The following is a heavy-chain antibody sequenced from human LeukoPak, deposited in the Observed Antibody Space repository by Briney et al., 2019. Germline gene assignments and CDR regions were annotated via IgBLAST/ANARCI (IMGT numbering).Heavy chain of an antibody. Sequence: GGSLRLSCAASGFTFSNSALSWVRQAPGKGLEWVSTISNSDDSTYYADSVKGRFTISRDNSENTLFLRMNSLRAEDTAVYYCAKATGYLLWGQGTLVIVSS. CDR3: AKATGYLL. J-gene: IGHJ4*02. CDR1: GFTFSNSA. D-gene: IGHD1-14*01. CDR2: ISNSDDST. V-gene: IGHV3-23*01.